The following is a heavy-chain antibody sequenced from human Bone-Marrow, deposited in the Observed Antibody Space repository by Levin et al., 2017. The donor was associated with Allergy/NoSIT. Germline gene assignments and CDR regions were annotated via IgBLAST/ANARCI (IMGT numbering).Heavy chain of an antibody. Sequence: LSCAASGFTFSMYGMHWVRQAPGPFLSFFSFLSSSFLPPSSSSSFQGRFAISRDNSKNTLHLQMNSLRGEDTAVYYCAKDHHGYRYYYYGMDVWGQGTTVTVSS. CDR3: AKDHHGYRYYYYGMDV. V-gene: IGHV3-30*18. D-gene: IGHD5-24*01. J-gene: IGHJ6*02. CDR2: LSSSFLPP. CDR1: GFTFSMYG.